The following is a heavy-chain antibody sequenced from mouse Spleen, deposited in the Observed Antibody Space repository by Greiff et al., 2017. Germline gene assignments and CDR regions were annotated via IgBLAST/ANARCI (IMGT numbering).Heavy chain of an antibody. Sequence: QVQLQQSGPGLVAPSQSLSITCTVSGFSLTSYGVHWVRQPPGKGLEWLVVIWSDGSTTYNSALKSRLSISKDNSKSQVFLKMNSLQTDDTAMYYCARLGKGDYYAMDYWGQGTSVTVSS. D-gene: IGHD2-1*01. V-gene: IGHV2-6*02. CDR3: ARLGKGDYYAMDY. J-gene: IGHJ4*01. CDR2: IWSDGST. CDR1: GFSLTSYG.